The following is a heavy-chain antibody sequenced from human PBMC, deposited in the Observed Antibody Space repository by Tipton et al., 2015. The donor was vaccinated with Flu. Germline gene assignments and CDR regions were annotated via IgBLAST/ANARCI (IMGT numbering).Heavy chain of an antibody. D-gene: IGHD3-9*01. CDR3: ARDRTNTLRYFDAGMDV. CDR2: IKSITDGGTT. Sequence: SLRLSCAASGFAFNDAWMNWVRQAPGKGLEWVGRIKSITDGGTTDYAAFVKGRFTISRDDSKDTLYLQMNSLKTEDTAVYYCARDRTNTLRYFDAGMDVWGQGTTVTVSS. V-gene: IGHV3-15*01. J-gene: IGHJ6*02. CDR1: GFAFNDAW.